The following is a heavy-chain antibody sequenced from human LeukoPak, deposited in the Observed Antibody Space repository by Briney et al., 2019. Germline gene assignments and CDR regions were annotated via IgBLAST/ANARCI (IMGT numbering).Heavy chain of an antibody. D-gene: IGHD6-6*01. J-gene: IGHJ3*02. CDR3: ARPRGGKQLGHDAFDI. CDR1: GYSFTSYW. V-gene: IGHV5-51*01. Sequence: GESLKISCKGSGYSFTSYWIGWVRQMPGKGLEWMGIIYPGDSDTRYSPSFQGQVTISADKSISTAYLQWSSLKASDTAMYYCARPRGGKQLGHDAFDIWGQGTMVTVPS. CDR2: IYPGDSDT.